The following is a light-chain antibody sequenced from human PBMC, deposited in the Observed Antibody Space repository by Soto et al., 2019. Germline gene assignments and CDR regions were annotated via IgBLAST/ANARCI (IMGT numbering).Light chain of an antibody. CDR3: QQYNSYPYT. CDR1: QSISTW. CDR2: DAS. Sequence: DIQMTQSHSTVSASVGGGVTITCRASQSISTWLAWYQQKPGKAPNLLIYDASTLESGGPSGFSGSGSWTEFTLTISSLQPDDSATYYCQQYNSYPYTFGQGTKLEIK. J-gene: IGKJ2*01. V-gene: IGKV1-5*01.